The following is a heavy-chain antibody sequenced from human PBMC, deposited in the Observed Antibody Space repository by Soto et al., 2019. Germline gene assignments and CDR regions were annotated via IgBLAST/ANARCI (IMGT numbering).Heavy chain of an antibody. Sequence: GGSLRLSCAASGFTFSSFSMDWVRHAPGQGLEWVSSISSRGTYVYYADSVKGRFTVSKDNANNVLFLQMNSLRAEDTAVYYCARQVPYSSHRMDVWGQGTTVTVSS. D-gene: IGHD3-22*01. CDR1: GFTFSSFS. CDR2: ISSRGTYV. J-gene: IGHJ6*02. V-gene: IGHV3-21*06. CDR3: ARQVPYSSHRMDV.